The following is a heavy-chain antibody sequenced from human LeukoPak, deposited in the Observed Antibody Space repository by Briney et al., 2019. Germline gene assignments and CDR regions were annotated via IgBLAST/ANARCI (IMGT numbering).Heavy chain of an antibody. J-gene: IGHJ5*02. D-gene: IGHD3-9*01. V-gene: IGHV4-34*01. CDR3: AGLRGGTYYIILTGYNFFAP. CDR1: GGSFSGYY. Sequence: SETLSLTCAVYGGSFSGYYWSWIRQPPGKGLEWIGEINHSGSTNYNPSLKSRVTISVDTSKNQFSLKLSSVTAADTAVYYCAGLRGGTYYIILTGYNFFAPWGQGTLVTVSS. CDR2: INHSGST.